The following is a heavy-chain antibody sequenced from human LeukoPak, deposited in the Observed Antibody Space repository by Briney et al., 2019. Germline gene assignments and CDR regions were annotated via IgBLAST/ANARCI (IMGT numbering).Heavy chain of an antibody. CDR2: IYYSGST. CDR3: ARHGSSGWYFSDSSHFDY. V-gene: IGHV4-39*01. Sequence: PSETLSLTCTVSGGSISSSSYYWGWIRQPPGKGLEWIGSIYYSGSTYCNPSLKSRVTISVDTSKNQFSLKLSSVTAADTAVYYCARHGSSGWYFSDSSHFDYWGQGTLVTVSS. D-gene: IGHD6-19*01. CDR1: GGSISSSSYY. J-gene: IGHJ4*02.